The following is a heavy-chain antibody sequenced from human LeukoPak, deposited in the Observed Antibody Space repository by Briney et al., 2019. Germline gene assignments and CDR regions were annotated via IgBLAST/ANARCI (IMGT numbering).Heavy chain of an antibody. CDR3: ARGGRLVVVPAAISFQH. Sequence: ASVKVSCKASGYTFADCYVHWVRQAPGQGLEWMGWINPNSGGTNYAQKFQGRVTMTRDTSISTAYMELSRLRSDDTAVYYCARGGRLVVVPAAISFQHWGQGTLVTVSS. J-gene: IGHJ1*01. V-gene: IGHV1-2*02. D-gene: IGHD2-2*02. CDR2: INPNSGGT. CDR1: GYTFADCY.